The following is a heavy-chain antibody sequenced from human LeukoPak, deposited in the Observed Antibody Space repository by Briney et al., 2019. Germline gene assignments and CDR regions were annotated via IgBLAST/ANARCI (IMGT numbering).Heavy chain of an antibody. J-gene: IGHJ3*02. V-gene: IGHV4-59*01. CDR3: ARDSSSSWQGLYDAFDI. Sequence: SETLSLTCTVSGGSISSYYWSWIRQPPGKGLEWIRYIYYSGSTNYNPSLKSRVTISVDTSKNQFSLKLSSVTAADTAVYYCARDSSSSWQGLYDAFDIWGEGTMVTVSS. D-gene: IGHD6-13*01. CDR1: GGSISSYY. CDR2: IYYSGST.